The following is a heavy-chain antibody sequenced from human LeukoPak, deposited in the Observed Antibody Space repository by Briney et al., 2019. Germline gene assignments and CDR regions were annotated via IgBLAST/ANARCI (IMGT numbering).Heavy chain of an antibody. CDR2: IRYDGSNK. J-gene: IGHJ4*02. CDR1: GFTFSSYG. Sequence: GGSLRLSCAASGFTFSSYGMHWVRQAPGKGLEWVAFIRYDGSNKYYADSVKGRFTISRDNSKNTLYLQMNSLGAEDTAVYYCAKVSRRRQLEPFDYWGQGTLVTVSS. V-gene: IGHV3-30*02. CDR3: AKVSRRRQLEPFDY. D-gene: IGHD6-6*01.